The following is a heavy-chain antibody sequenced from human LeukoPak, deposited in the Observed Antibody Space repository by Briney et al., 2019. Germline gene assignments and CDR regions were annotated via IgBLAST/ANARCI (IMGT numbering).Heavy chain of an antibody. V-gene: IGHV4-39*07. CDR3: ARGASGWTGYYFDY. D-gene: IGHD6-19*01. Sequence: PSETLSLTCTVSGGSISSSSYYWGWIRQPPGKGLEWIGSIYYSGSTYYNPSLKSRVTISVDTSKNQFSLKLSSVTAADTAVYYCARGASGWTGYYFDYWGQGTLVTVSS. CDR1: GGSISSSSYY. CDR2: IYYSGST. J-gene: IGHJ4*02.